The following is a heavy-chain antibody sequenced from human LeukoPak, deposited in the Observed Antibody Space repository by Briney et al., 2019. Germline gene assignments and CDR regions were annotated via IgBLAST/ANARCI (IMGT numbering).Heavy chain of an antibody. D-gene: IGHD3-10*01. CDR3: ARDSTRWGGFGELWGPNWFDP. CDR2: ISAYNGNT. Sequence: GASVKVSCKASGYPFTSYGISWVRQAPGQGLEWMGWISAYNGNTNYAQKLQGRVTMTTDTSTSTAYMELRSLRSDDTAVYYCARDSTRWGGFGELWGPNWFDPWGQGTLVTVSS. CDR1: GYPFTSYG. J-gene: IGHJ5*02. V-gene: IGHV1-18*01.